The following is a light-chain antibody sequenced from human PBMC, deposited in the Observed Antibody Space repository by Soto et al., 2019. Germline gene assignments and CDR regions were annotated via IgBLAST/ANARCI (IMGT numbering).Light chain of an antibody. CDR1: QGISSY. J-gene: IGKJ4*01. Sequence: IQLTQSPSSLSASVGDRVTITCRASQGISSYLAWYQQKPGKAPKLLIYAASTLQSGVPSRFSGIGSGTDFTLTISSLQPEDFATYYCQQLNSYPSSTFGGGTKVEIK. V-gene: IGKV1-9*01. CDR3: QQLNSYPSST. CDR2: AAS.